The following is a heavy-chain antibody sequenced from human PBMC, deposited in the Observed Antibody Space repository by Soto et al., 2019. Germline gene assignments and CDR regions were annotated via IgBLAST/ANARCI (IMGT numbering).Heavy chain of an antibody. CDR3: AGGRGRQQLVMSYYYGMDV. D-gene: IGHD6-13*01. CDR1: GGSVSSNSYY. CDR2: IYYSGNT. V-gene: IGHV4-61*01. Sequence: SDTLSFTRPVSGGSVSSNSYYWSWLRQPPGKGLEWIGYIYYSGNTNYNPSLKSRVTISVDTCNNQFSLNLSSVTAADTAVYYCAGGRGRQQLVMSYYYGMDVGGQGTTVTGSS. J-gene: IGHJ6*02.